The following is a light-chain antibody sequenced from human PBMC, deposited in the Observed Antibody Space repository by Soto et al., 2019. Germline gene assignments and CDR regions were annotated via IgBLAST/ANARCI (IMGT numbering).Light chain of an antibody. V-gene: IGKV3-15*01. Sequence: EVVMTQSPATLSVSPEECATLSCRASQGIGDTLAWYQHKPGQTPRLLIYETSTRATGVPTRFSGSRSGAEFTLTINSLQSEDFAVYYCQRYNNWPPITFGQGTRLEIK. CDR2: ETS. CDR3: QRYNNWPPIT. CDR1: QGIGDT. J-gene: IGKJ5*01.